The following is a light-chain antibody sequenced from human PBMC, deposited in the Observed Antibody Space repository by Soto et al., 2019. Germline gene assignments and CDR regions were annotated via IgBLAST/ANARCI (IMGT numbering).Light chain of an antibody. J-gene: IGKJ1*01. Sequence: EIVLTQSPGTLSLLPGERATLSCRASQSVHSNYLAWYQQRAGQAPRLLIYGAFSRATGIPDRFSGSASGADFTLTISRLEPEDFAVYYCHQYGSSPPWTFGQGTKVEIK. CDR2: GAF. V-gene: IGKV3-20*01. CDR3: HQYGSSPPWT. CDR1: QSVHSNY.